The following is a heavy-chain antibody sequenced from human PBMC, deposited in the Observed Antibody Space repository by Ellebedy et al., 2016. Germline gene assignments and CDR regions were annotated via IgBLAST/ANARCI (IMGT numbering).Heavy chain of an antibody. D-gene: IGHD2-2*01. CDR1: GDSISSSRYY. J-gene: IGHJ3*02. V-gene: IGHV4-39*07. Sequence: SETLSLTXTVSGDSISSSRYYRGWIRQPPGKGLEWIGNVYFSGSTYYNPSLKSRVTISVDTSKNQFSLKLDSVTAADTAVYYCARVEIPAIIVGERDDVFDIWGQGTMVTVSS. CDR3: ARVEIPAIIVGERDDVFDI. CDR2: VYFSGST.